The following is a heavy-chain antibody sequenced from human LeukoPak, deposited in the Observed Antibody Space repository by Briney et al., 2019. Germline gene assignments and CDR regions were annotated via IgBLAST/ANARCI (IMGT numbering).Heavy chain of an antibody. CDR1: GFTFSSYA. J-gene: IGHJ3*02. D-gene: IGHD1-26*01. CDR2: ISYDGSNK. V-gene: IGHV3-30*04. CDR3: ARGGSYLSAFDI. Sequence: GRSLRLSCAASGFTFSSYATHWVRQAPGKGLEWVAVISYDGSNKYYADSVKGRFTISRDNSKNTLYLQMNSLRAEDTAVYYCARGGSYLSAFDIWGQGTMVTVSS.